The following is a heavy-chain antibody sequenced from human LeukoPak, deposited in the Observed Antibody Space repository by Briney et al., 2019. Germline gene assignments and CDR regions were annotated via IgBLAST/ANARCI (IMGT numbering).Heavy chain of an antibody. CDR3: ARSLGNIAHYYEGLAYDY. CDR1: GFTFISYA. J-gene: IGHJ4*02. V-gene: IGHV3-21*01. CDR2: ISGSGDYI. Sequence: GGSLRLSCAASGFTFISYAMSWVRQAPGKGLEWVSTISGSGDYIYYADSVKGRFTISRDNAKNSLYLQMNSLRAEDTAVYYCARSLGNIAHYYEGLAYDYWGQGTLVTVSS. D-gene: IGHD3-22*01.